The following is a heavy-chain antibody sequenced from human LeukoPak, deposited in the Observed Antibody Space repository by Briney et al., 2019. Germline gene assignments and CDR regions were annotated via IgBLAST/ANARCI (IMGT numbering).Heavy chain of an antibody. CDR2: INHSGST. Sequence: SETLSLTCAVYGGSFSGHYWSWIRQPPGKGLEWIGEINHSGSTNYNPSLKSRVTISIDTSKNQFSLKLSSVTAADTAVYYCASSLGYFGGLGWWDYRGQGTLVTVSS. CDR3: ASSLGYFGGLGWWDY. J-gene: IGHJ4*02. V-gene: IGHV4-34*01. CDR1: GGSFSGHY. D-gene: IGHD3-9*01.